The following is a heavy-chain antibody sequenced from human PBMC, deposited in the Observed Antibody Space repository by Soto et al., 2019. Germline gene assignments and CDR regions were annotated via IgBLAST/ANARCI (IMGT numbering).Heavy chain of an antibody. V-gene: IGHV3-23*01. Sequence: GGSLRLSCAAYGFTFISDAMSWVLQAPGKGLEWVSAISGSGGSTYYADSVKGRFTISRDNSKNTLYLQMNSLRAEDTAVYYCAKMECSGCSCYPNNFDYWGQGTLVTVSS. J-gene: IGHJ4*02. CDR3: AKMECSGCSCYPNNFDY. CDR2: ISGSGGST. CDR1: GFTFISDA. D-gene: IGHD2-15*01.